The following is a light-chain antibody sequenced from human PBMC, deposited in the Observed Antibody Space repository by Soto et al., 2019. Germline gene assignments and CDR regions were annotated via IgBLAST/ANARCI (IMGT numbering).Light chain of an antibody. V-gene: IGLV2-14*01. Sequence: QSVLTQPASVSGSPGQSITISCTGTSSDVGGYNYVSWYQHHPGKAPKLMIYEVSNRPSGVSNRFSGSKSGSTASLTISGLQAEDEADYYCSSYTSSSTLVFGGGTKLTVL. J-gene: IGLJ3*02. CDR2: EVS. CDR1: SSDVGGYNY. CDR3: SSYTSSSTLV.